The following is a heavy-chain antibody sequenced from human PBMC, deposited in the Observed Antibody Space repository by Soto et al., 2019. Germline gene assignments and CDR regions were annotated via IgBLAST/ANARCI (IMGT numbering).Heavy chain of an antibody. CDR2: ISYDGRSK. CDR1: GFTFSSYA. Sequence: QVQLVESGGGVVQPGRSLRLSCAASGFTFSSYAMHWVRQAPGKGLEWVAAISYDGRSKYFADSVKGRFTISRDNSKDRLYLHMNSLRAEDTAVYYCARGWGADSGYGDGNIWGQGTLVTVSS. V-gene: IGHV3-30-3*01. J-gene: IGHJ4*02. CDR3: ARGWGADSGYGDGNI. D-gene: IGHD5-12*01.